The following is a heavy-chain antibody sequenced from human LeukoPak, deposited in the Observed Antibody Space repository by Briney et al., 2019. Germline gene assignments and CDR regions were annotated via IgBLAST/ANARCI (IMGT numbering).Heavy chain of an antibody. CDR3: AKEGRDGYNFYFDY. J-gene: IGHJ4*02. Sequence: GGSLRLSCAASGFTFNSYAMSWFGKPQGKGLEWAYAISGSGGSTYYADSVKGRFTISRDNSKNTLYLQMNSLRAEDTAVYYCAKEGRDGYNFYFDYWGQVTLVTVSS. D-gene: IGHD5-24*01. V-gene: IGHV3-23*01. CDR1: GFTFNSYA. CDR2: ISGSGGST.